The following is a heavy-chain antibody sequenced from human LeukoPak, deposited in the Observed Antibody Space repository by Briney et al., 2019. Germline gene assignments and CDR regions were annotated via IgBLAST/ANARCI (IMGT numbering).Heavy chain of an antibody. Sequence: NPSETLSLTCTVSGYSISSGYYWGWLRQPPGKGLEWIGSIYHSGSTYYNPSLKRRVTISVDTSKNQFSLKLSSVTAADTAVYYCARGAVSRFDPWGQGTLVTVSS. CDR2: IYHSGST. CDR1: GYSISSGYY. D-gene: IGHD4-11*01. CDR3: ARGAVSRFDP. V-gene: IGHV4-38-2*02. J-gene: IGHJ5*02.